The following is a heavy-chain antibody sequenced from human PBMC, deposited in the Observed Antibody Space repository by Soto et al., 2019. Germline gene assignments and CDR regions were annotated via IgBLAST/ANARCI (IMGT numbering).Heavy chain of an antibody. CDR1: GYTFNSYG. CDR3: ARVVGALGPWFDP. V-gene: IGHV1-18*01. Sequence: APVKVSCKACGYTFNSYGISGVRQAPGQGLEWMGRISAYNGNTNYAQKLQGRVTMTTDTSTSTAYMELRSLRSDDTAVYYCARVVGALGPWFDPWGQGTLVTSPQ. D-gene: IGHD1-26*01. J-gene: IGHJ5*02. CDR2: ISAYNGNT.